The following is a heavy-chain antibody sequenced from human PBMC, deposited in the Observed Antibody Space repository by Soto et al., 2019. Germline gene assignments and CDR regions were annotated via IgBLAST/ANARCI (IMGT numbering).Heavy chain of an antibody. J-gene: IGHJ6*02. D-gene: IGHD2-2*01. V-gene: IGHV4-31*03. CDR3: ARDTIVVPAARDYYYYGMDV. CDR2: IYYSGST. Sequence: QVQLQESGPGLVKPSQTLSLTCTVSGGSISSGGYYWSWIRQHPGKGLEWIGYIYYSGSTYYNPSLKSRVTISVDTSKNQFSLKLSSVTAADTAVYYCARDTIVVPAARDYYYYGMDVWGQGTTVTVSS. CDR1: GGSISSGGYY.